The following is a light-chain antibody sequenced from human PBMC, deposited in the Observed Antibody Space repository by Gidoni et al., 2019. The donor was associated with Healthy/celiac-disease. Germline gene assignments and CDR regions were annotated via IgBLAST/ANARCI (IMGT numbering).Light chain of an antibody. Sequence: EIVLTQSPGTLSLSPWERATLSCRASQSVSSSYLAWYQQKPGQAHRLLIYGASSRATGIPDRFSGSGSGTDFTLTISRLEPEDFAVYYCQQYGSSPPITFGGXTKVEIK. CDR2: GAS. CDR1: QSVSSSY. J-gene: IGKJ4*01. CDR3: QQYGSSPPIT. V-gene: IGKV3-20*01.